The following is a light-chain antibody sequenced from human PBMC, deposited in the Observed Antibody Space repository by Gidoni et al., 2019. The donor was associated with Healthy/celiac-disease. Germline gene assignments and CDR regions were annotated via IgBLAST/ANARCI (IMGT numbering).Light chain of an antibody. CDR2: AAS. Sequence: DIQMTQSPSALSSSVGVRVTITCRASQSISSYLNWYQQKPGKAPKLLIYAASSLQSGVPARFSGSGSGTDFTLTISSLQPEDFAIYYCQQSYSTQYTFGQGTKLEIK. CDR3: QQSYSTQYT. V-gene: IGKV1-39*01. CDR1: QSISSY. J-gene: IGKJ2*01.